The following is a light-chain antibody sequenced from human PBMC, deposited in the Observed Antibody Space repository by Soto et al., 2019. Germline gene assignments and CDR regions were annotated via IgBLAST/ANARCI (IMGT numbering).Light chain of an antibody. Sequence: EVVLTQSPGTLSLSPGERATLSCRASQSVNRSYLAWYQQQPGQAPRLLIYDTSTRATGIPDRFNGSGSGTDFTLTISRLEPEDFAVYYCQQYATSQCSFCQGTKVEIK. J-gene: IGKJ2*04. V-gene: IGKV3-20*01. CDR1: QSVNRSY. CDR2: DTS. CDR3: QQYATSQCS.